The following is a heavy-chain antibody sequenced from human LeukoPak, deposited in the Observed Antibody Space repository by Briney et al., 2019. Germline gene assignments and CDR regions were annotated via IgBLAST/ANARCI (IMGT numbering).Heavy chain of an antibody. V-gene: IGHV1-18*01. Sequence: ASVKVSCKASGYTFIRYGFSWVRQAPGQGLEWMGWISAYNGDTNYAQKVQGRVTMTTDTSTTTAYMELRSLRSDDTAVYYCAAGRYSYRAGPLADYWGQGTLVTVSS. CDR2: ISAYNGDT. D-gene: IGHD5-18*01. CDR3: AAGRYSYRAGPLADY. J-gene: IGHJ4*02. CDR1: GYTFIRYG.